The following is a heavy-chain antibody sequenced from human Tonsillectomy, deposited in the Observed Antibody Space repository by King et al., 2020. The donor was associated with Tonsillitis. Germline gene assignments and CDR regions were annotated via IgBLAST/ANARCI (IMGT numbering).Heavy chain of an antibody. Sequence: VQLQESGPGLVKPSQTLSLTCTVSGGSISSGSYYWSWIRQPAGKGLEWIGRIYTSGSTNYNPSLKSRVTMSVDTSKNQFSRKLSSVTAADTAVYYCARDRPLSYYYDSSGYYYFDYWGQGTLVTVSS. CDR3: ARDRPLSYYYDSSGYYYFDY. CDR2: IYTSGST. V-gene: IGHV4-61*02. J-gene: IGHJ4*02. CDR1: GGSISSGSYY. D-gene: IGHD3-22*01.